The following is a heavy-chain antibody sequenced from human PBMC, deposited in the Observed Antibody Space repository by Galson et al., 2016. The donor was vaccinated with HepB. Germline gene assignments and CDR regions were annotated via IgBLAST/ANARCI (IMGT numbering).Heavy chain of an antibody. V-gene: IGHV1-46*01. D-gene: IGHD4-17*01. Sequence: SVKVSCKASGYTFTNYYMHWVRQAPGQGLEWMGVINPSGGSTSYAQKFQDRVTMTRDTSTSTLYMELSSLRSEDTAVYFCARDQGGLRAKGAFDIWGQGTMVTVSS. CDR3: ARDQGGLRAKGAFDI. J-gene: IGHJ3*02. CDR1: GYTFTNYY. CDR2: INPSGGST.